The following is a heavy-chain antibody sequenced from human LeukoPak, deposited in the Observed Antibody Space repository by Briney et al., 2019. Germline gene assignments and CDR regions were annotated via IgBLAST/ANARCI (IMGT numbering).Heavy chain of an antibody. CDR2: IYYSGST. J-gene: IGHJ4*02. CDR3: ARVGDYGLYFDY. Sequence: SETLSLTCTVSGGSISSGDYYWSWIRRPPGKGLEWIGYIYYSGSTYYNPSLKSRVTISVDTSKNQFSLKLSSVTAADTAVYYCARVGDYGLYFDYWGQGTLVTVSS. D-gene: IGHD4-17*01. CDR1: GGSISSGDYY. V-gene: IGHV4-30-4*01.